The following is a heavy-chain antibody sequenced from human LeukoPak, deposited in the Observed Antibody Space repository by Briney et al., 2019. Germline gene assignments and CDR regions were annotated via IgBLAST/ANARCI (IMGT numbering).Heavy chain of an antibody. D-gene: IGHD6-13*01. CDR2: FDPEDGET. CDR1: GYTLTELS. J-gene: IGHJ3*02. CDR3: ARAVPHRIAAAGPWAFDI. V-gene: IGHV1-24*01. Sequence: GASVKVSCKVSGYTLTELSMHWVRQAPGKGLEWMGGFDPEDGETIYAQKFQGRVTMTEDTSTDTAYMELSSLRSEDTAVYYCARAVPHRIAAAGPWAFDIWGQGTMVTVSS.